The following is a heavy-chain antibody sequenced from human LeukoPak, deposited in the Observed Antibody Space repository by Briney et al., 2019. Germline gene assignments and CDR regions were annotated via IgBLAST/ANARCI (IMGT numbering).Heavy chain of an antibody. D-gene: IGHD2-21*02. V-gene: IGHV1-3*01. J-gene: IGHJ4*02. CDR1: GYTFTSYA. Sequence: GASVKVSCKASGYTFTSYAMHWVRQAPGQRLEWMGWINAGNGNTKYSQKFQGRVTITRDTSASTAYMELSSLRSEDTAVYYCARAYCSGDCYLLDGYWAQGTLVTVSS. CDR2: INAGNGNT. CDR3: ARAYCSGDCYLLDGY.